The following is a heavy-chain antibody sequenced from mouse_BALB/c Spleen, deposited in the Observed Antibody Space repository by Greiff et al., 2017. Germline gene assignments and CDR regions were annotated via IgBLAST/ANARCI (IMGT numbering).Heavy chain of an antibody. CDR1: GYTFTSYW. CDR3: ARSGGNYYFDY. CDR2: IYPGDGDT. V-gene: IGHV1-87*01. Sequence: VKLQQSGAELARPGASVKLSCKASGYTFTSYWMQWVKQRPGQGLEWIGAIYPGDGDTRYTQKFKGKATLTADKSSSTAYMQLSSLASEDSAVYYCARSGGNYYFDYWGQGTTLTVSS. D-gene: IGHD2-1*01. J-gene: IGHJ2*01.